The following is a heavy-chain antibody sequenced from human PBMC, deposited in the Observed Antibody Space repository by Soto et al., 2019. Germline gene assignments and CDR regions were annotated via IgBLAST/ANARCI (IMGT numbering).Heavy chain of an antibody. J-gene: IGHJ6*02. CDR2: ISGSGNRT. D-gene: IGHD1-26*01. CDR1: GFTLSSYA. Sequence: EVQLLESGGGLVQPGGSLRLSCAASGFTLSSYAMSWVRQAPGKGLEWVSAISGSGNRTFHADSVKGRFTISRDNAKNAMYLQMNSLRVEDTAVYYCAKEVTGGSYSHYYYGLDVWGQGPMVTVSS. V-gene: IGHV3-23*01. CDR3: AKEVTGGSYSHYYYGLDV.